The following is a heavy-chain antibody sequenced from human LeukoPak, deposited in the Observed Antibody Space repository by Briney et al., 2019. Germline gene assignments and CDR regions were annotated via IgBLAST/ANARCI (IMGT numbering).Heavy chain of an antibody. CDR1: GFTVSSNY. Sequence: GGSLRLSCAASGFTVSSNYMSWVRQAPGKGLEWVSVIYSGGSTYYADSVKGRFTISRDNSKNTLYLQMNSLRAEDTAVYYCARVHYDFWSGSGNAFDIWGQGTMVTVSS. D-gene: IGHD3-3*01. CDR2: IYSGGST. CDR3: ARVHYDFWSGSGNAFDI. J-gene: IGHJ3*02. V-gene: IGHV3-66*01.